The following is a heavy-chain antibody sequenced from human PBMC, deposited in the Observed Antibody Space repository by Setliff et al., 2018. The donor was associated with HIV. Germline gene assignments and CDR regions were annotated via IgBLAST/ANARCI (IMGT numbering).Heavy chain of an antibody. CDR1: GGSISTYY. Sequence: PSETLSLTCNVSGGSISTYYWSWIRQPPGKGLEWLGYVSYSGSTNFNPSLESRLAMSVDMSKNHFSLKLRSVTAADTAVYYCARHGHFYDSSSSDAFDIWGHGTMGTV. CDR2: VSYSGST. J-gene: IGHJ3*02. V-gene: IGHV4-59*08. D-gene: IGHD3-22*01. CDR3: ARHGHFYDSSSSDAFDI.